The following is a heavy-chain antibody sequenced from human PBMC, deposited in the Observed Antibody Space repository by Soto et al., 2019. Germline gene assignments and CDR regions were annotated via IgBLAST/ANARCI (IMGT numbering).Heavy chain of an antibody. CDR1: AYTFTSYG. D-gene: IGHD3-22*01. J-gene: IGHJ5*02. V-gene: IGHV1-18*04. Sequence: SVKVSCKASAYTFTSYGISWVRQAPGQGLEWMGWISAYNGNTNYAQKLQGRVTMTTDTSTSTAYMELRSLRSDDTAVYYCARRFQYYYDSTGYESPDWFDPWGQGTLVTVSS. CDR3: ARRFQYYYDSTGYESPDWFDP. CDR2: ISAYNGNT.